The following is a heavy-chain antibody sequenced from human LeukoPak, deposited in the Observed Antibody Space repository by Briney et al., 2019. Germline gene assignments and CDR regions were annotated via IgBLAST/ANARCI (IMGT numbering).Heavy chain of an antibody. J-gene: IGHJ6*03. V-gene: IGHV1-8*01. D-gene: IGHD1-26*01. CDR1: GYTFTCYD. CDR3: ARGGSYPPDYYYYMDV. CDR2: MNPSSGNT. Sequence: ASVKVSCKASGYTFTCYDINWVRQATGQGLEWMGWMNPSSGNTGYAQKFQGRVTMTRNTSISTAYMELSSLRSEDTAVYYCARGGSYPPDYYYYMDVWGKGTTVTVSS.